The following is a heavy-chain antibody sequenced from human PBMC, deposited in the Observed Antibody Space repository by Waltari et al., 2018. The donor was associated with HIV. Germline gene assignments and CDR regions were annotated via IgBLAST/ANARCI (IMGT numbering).Heavy chain of an antibody. CDR1: GGSISSGSYY. CDR3: AAYYYDSSGYGGYYYGMDV. D-gene: IGHD3-22*01. CDR2: SYTSGST. V-gene: IGHV4-61*02. Sequence: QVQLQESGPGLVKPSQTLSLTCTVSGGSISSGSYYWSWIRQPAGKGLEWIGRSYTSGSTNYNPALKCRVTISVDTSKNQFSLKLSSVTAADTAVYYCAAYYYDSSGYGGYYYGMDVWGQGTTVTVSS. J-gene: IGHJ6*02.